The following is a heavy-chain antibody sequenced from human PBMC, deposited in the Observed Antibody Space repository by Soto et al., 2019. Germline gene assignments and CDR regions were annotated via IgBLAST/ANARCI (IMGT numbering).Heavy chain of an antibody. CDR3: TRDGRGLGRLSLFEY. V-gene: IGHV3-53*01. CDR2: IYSGETT. Sequence: VGSLRLSCAASGFNVNSDYMNWVSQTPGKGLEWVASIYSGETTYYADSVRGRFTISSDKSKNTLYFQLSSLRIEDTAVYYCTRDGRGLGRLSLFEYWGQGVLVTVSS. CDR1: GFNVNSDY. D-gene: IGHD2-21*02. J-gene: IGHJ4*02.